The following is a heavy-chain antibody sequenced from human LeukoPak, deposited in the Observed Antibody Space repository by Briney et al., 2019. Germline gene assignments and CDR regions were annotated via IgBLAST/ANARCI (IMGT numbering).Heavy chain of an antibody. V-gene: IGHV1-2*02. CDR3: ATTGYCSGGSCSDWFDP. D-gene: IGHD2-15*01. J-gene: IGHJ5*02. CDR2: ISPNSGGI. CDR1: GSTFAYNY. Sequence: WASVKVSCKASGSTFAYNYIHWVRQAPGQGLEWMGWISPNSGGINYARKFQGRVTMTRGTSIGTAYMELSRLTSDDTAVYYCATTGYCSGGSCSDWFDPWGQGTLVTVSS.